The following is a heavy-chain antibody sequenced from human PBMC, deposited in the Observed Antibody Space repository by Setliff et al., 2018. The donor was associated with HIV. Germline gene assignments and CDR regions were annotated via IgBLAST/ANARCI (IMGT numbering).Heavy chain of an antibody. Sequence: TLSLTCTVSGGSISSYYWSWIRQPPGKGLEWIGYIYYSGSTNYNPPLKSRVTISVDTSKNQFSLKLSSVTAADTAVYYCARLITIFGVGQGYFDYWGQGTLVTVSS. V-gene: IGHV4-59*08. J-gene: IGHJ4*02. D-gene: IGHD3-3*01. CDR1: GGSISSYY. CDR2: IYYSGST. CDR3: ARLITIFGVGQGYFDY.